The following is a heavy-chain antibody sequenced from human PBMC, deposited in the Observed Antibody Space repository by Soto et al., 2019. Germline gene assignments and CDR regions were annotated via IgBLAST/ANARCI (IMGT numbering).Heavy chain of an antibody. J-gene: IGHJ4*02. CDR1: GGSISNYY. Sequence: QVQLQESGPGLVKPSETLSLTCTVSGGSISNYYWGCIRQPPGKGLEWIGYIYYSGGTSYNPSLKSRITISVDTSKNQFSLKLSSVTAADTAVYYCARDSAAGTGDYDYWGQGILVTVSS. D-gene: IGHD6-13*01. CDR3: ARDSAAGTGDYDY. V-gene: IGHV4-59*01. CDR2: IYYSGGT.